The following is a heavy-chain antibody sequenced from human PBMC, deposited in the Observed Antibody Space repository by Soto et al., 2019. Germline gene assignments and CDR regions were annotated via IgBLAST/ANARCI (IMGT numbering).Heavy chain of an antibody. Sequence: SETLSLTCAVYGGSFSGYYWSWIRQPPGKGLEWIGEINHSGSTNYNPSLKSRVTISVDTSKNQFSLKLSSVTAADTAVYYCARGLSSYYYGSGSYGGGYYYYGMDVWGQGTTVTVSS. V-gene: IGHV4-34*01. CDR2: INHSGST. CDR3: ARGLSSYYYGSGSYGGGYYYYGMDV. D-gene: IGHD3-10*01. CDR1: GGSFSGYY. J-gene: IGHJ6*02.